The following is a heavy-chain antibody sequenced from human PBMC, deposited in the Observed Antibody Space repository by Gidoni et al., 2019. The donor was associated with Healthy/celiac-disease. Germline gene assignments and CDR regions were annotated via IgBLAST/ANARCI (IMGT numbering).Heavy chain of an antibody. Sequence: EVQLVASGGGLVQPGGSLRLSCSASGFTFSRYWMSWVRQSPGTGMEWVDNIEQDGREKYYEDSVKGRFTISRENAKNSLYLQMNSLRAEDTAVYYCAREFGDVWSGYVYYFDYWGQGTLVTVSS. CDR1: GFTFSRYW. CDR3: AREFGDVWSGYVYYFDY. J-gene: IGHJ4*02. D-gene: IGHD3-3*01. V-gene: IGHV3-7*01. CDR2: IEQDGREK.